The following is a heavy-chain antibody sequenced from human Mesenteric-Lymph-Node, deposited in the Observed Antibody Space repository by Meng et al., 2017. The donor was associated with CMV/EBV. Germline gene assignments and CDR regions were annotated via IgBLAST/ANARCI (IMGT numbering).Heavy chain of an antibody. CDR1: GFSFSSYG. CDR3: ARETDCSSTSCYLSQGYYYGMDV. D-gene: IGHD2-2*01. J-gene: IGHJ6*02. Sequence: GESLKISCAASGFSFSSYGMNWVRQAPGKGLEWVSSISSSSSYIYYADSVKGRFTISRDNAKNSLYLQMNSLRAEDTAVYYCARETDCSSTSCYLSQGYYYGMDVWGQGTTVTVSS. CDR2: ISSSSSYI. V-gene: IGHV3-21*01.